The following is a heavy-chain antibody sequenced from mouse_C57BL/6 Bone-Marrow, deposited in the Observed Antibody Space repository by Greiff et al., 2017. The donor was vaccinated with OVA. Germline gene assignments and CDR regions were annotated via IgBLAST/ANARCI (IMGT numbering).Heavy chain of an antibody. CDR1: GYTFTSYW. J-gene: IGHJ1*03. CDR3: ARSGGTDWYFEV. V-gene: IGHV1-59*01. Sequence: QVQLQQPGAELVRPGTSVKLSCKASGYTFTSYWMHWVKQRPGQGLEWIGVIDPSDSYTNYNQKFKGKATLTVDTSSSTAYMQLSSLTSEDSAVYYGARSGGTDWYFEVWGTGTTVTVSS. CDR2: IDPSDSYT. D-gene: IGHD1-1*02.